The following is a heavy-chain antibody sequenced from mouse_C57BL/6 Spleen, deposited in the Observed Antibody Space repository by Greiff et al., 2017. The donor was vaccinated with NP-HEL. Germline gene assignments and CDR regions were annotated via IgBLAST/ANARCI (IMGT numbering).Heavy chain of an antibody. CDR1: SFSINSDCY. J-gene: IGHJ4*01. V-gene: IGHV3-3*01. D-gene: IGHD2-1*01. CDR2: TFYSGIT. Sequence: EVMLVESGPSLVRPSQTLSLTCTVTSFSINSDCYWIWIRQFPGNKLEYIGYTFYSGITYYNPSLESRTYITRDTSKNQFSLKLSTVTTEDTATYYCARGRIYYGNFYAMDYWGQRTSVTVSS. CDR3: ARGRIYYGNFYAMDY.